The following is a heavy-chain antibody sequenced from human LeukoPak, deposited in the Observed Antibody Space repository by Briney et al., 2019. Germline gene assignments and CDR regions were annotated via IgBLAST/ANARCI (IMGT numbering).Heavy chain of an antibody. CDR3: ARELYSGSPNFDY. J-gene: IGHJ4*02. D-gene: IGHD1-26*01. V-gene: IGHV4-30-2*01. CDR2: IYHSGST. CDR1: GGSITTSSYY. Sequence: SETLSLTCSVSGGSITTSSYYWSWIRQPPGKGLEWIGYIYHSGSTYYNPSLKSRVTISVDRSKNQFSLKLSSVTAADTAVYYCARELYSGSPNFDYWGQGTLVTVSS.